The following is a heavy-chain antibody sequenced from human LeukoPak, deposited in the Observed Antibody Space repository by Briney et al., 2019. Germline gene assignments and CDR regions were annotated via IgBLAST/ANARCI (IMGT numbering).Heavy chain of an antibody. CDR2: INLNSGGT. J-gene: IGHJ4*02. CDR3: ARGYNYDSSGYYYEFDY. V-gene: IGHV1-2*02. CDR1: GYTFTGYY. Sequence: ASVKVSCKASGYTFTGYYMHWVRQAPGQGLEWMGWINLNSGGTNYAQKFQGRVTMTRDTSISTAYMELRSLRSDDTAVYYCARGYNYDSSGYYYEFDYWGQGTLVTVSS. D-gene: IGHD3-22*01.